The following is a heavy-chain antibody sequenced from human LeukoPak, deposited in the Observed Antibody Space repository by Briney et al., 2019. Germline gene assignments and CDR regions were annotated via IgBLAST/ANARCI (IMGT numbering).Heavy chain of an antibody. Sequence: GGSLRLSCTASGFTFGDYAMSWVRQAPGKGLEWVSFIRSKAYGGTTEYAASVKGRFTISRDDSKGIAYLQMNSLKTEDTAVYYCTRVSLVAASVFFDYWGPGKLVTVPS. CDR2: IRSKAYGGTT. J-gene: IGHJ4*02. V-gene: IGHV3-49*04. CDR3: TRVSLVAASVFFDY. CDR1: GFTFGDYA. D-gene: IGHD2-15*01.